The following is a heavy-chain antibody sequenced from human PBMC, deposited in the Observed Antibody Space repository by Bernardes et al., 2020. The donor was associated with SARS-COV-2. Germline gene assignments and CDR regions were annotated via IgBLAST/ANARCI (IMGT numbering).Heavy chain of an antibody. Sequence: GGSLRLSCAASSFGFNTYAVHWVRQAPGRGLEWLALISYDGADKHYADSVKGRFTISRDNSKNTVFLQMNSLRPDDTAVYYCTRGSWFDPWGQGTLVTVSS. J-gene: IGHJ5*02. CDR3: TRGSWFDP. CDR1: SFGFNTYA. CDR2: ISYDGADK. V-gene: IGHV3-30*04. D-gene: IGHD2-15*01.